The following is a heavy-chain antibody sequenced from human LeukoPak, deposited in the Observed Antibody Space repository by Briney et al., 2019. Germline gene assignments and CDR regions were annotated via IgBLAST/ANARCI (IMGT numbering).Heavy chain of an antibody. J-gene: IGHJ4*02. V-gene: IGHV1-69*13. CDR2: IIPIFGTA. Sequence: SVKVSCKASGGTFSSYAISWVRQAPGQGLEWMGGIIPIFGTANYAQKFQGRVTITADESTSTAYMELSSLRSEDTAVYYCARSDSSGYYYGSPFDYWGQGTLVTVSS. CDR3: ARSDSSGYYYGSPFDY. CDR1: GGTFSSYA. D-gene: IGHD3-22*01.